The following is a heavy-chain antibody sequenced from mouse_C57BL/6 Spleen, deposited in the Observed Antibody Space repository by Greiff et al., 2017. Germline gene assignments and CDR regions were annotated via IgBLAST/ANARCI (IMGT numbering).Heavy chain of an antibody. Sequence: VMLVESGPGLVAPSQSLSITCTVSGFSLTSYAISWVRQPPGKGLEWLGVIWTGGGTNSNSALKSRLSISKDNSKSQVFLKMNSLQTDDTARYYCARVNDYGEAWFAYWGQGTLVTVSA. CDR3: ARVNDYGEAWFAY. CDR1: GFSLTSYA. CDR2: IWTGGGT. J-gene: IGHJ3*01. V-gene: IGHV2-9-1*01. D-gene: IGHD2-4*01.